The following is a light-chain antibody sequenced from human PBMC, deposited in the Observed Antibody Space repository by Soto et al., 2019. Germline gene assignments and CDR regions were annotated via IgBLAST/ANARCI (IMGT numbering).Light chain of an antibody. Sequence: IVLTQSPGTLSLSPGERATLSCRASQTVSSNFLAWYQEKPGQGPRLLIYGASTRATGIPDRFSGSGSGTDFTLTISRLEPEDFAMYFCQQYGGSPITFGQGTRLEIK. CDR1: QTVSSNF. CDR2: GAS. CDR3: QQYGGSPIT. J-gene: IGKJ5*01. V-gene: IGKV3-20*01.